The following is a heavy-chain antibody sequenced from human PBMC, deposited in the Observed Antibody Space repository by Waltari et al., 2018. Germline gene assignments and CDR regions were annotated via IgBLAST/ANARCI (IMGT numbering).Heavy chain of an antibody. J-gene: IGHJ6*02. Sequence: RPSPGKGPEWIWYGYYSGSTNYNPSVKSRVTISVNTPQNQFSLNLNSVTAADTAVYYCARHGRGSRGYTYGYAMDVWGQGITVTVS. D-gene: IGHD5-18*01. V-gene: IGHV4-59*08. CDR3: ARHGRGSRGYTYGYAMDV. CDR2: GYYSGST.